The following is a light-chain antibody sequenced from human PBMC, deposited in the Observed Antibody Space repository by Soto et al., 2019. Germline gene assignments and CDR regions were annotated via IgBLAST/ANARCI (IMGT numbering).Light chain of an antibody. CDR2: DVT. CDR1: SSDVGGYKY. CDR3: GSYTSSSTPDV. Sequence: QSVLTQPASVSGSPGQSITISCTGTSSDVGGYKYVSWYQQYPGKAPKLIIYDVTYRPSGVSNRFSGSKSDNTASLTISGLRADDEADYYCGSYTSSSTPDVFGTGNKVTVL. V-gene: IGLV2-14*01. J-gene: IGLJ1*01.